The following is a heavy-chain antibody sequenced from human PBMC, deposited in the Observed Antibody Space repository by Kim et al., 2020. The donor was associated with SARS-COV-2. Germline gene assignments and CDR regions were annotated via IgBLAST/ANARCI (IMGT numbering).Heavy chain of an antibody. D-gene: IGHD3-10*01. CDR3: AKARVTVYDAGSYYFDD. Sequence: VKGRFTISRDKSKNTLNLQMNSLRAEDTAVYYCAKARVTVYDAGSYYFDDWGQGTMVTVSS. V-gene: IGHV3-33*03. J-gene: IGHJ4*02.